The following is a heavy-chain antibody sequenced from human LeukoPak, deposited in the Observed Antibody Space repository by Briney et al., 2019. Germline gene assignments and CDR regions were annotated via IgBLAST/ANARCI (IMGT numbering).Heavy chain of an antibody. V-gene: IGHV4-4*02. CDR3: ARGVPAAGAKWFDP. D-gene: IGHD6-13*01. CDR1: GGSLTSGNW. CDR2: IYHSGST. Sequence: PSETLSLTCAVSGGSLTSGNWWTWVRQPPGKGLEWIGEIYHSGSTNYNPSLKSRLTISVDKSKNQFSLALSSVTAADTAVYYCARGVPAAGAKWFDPWGPGSLVTVYS. J-gene: IGHJ5*02.